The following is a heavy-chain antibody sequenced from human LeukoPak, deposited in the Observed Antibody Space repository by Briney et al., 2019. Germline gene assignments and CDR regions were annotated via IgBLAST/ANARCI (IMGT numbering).Heavy chain of an antibody. V-gene: IGHV3-7*01. J-gene: IGHJ4*02. CDR1: GFTFSRYW. CDR3: RSGGAAPGSFDQ. CDR2: IKYDGNEE. Sequence: GGSLRLSCAASGFTFSRYWMSWMRQAPGKGLEWVANIKYDGNEEYYVDSVKGRFTIPRDNAKNSLYLQLNSLRLEDSAVYYCRSGGAAPGSFDQWGQGTLVTVSP. D-gene: IGHD1-1*01.